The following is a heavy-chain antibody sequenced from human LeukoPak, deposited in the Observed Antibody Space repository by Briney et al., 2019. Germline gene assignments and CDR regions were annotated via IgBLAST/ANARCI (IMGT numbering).Heavy chain of an antibody. Sequence: SETLSLTCTVSGAPIPYSGPYYWSWIRQPAGKRLEYIGSVYSSGKTYYNPSLKSRVTISVDTSKNQFSLKLSSVTAADTAVYYCAGGPTSSQGTFDYWGQGTLVTVSS. CDR3: AGGPTSSQGTFDY. CDR2: VYSSGKT. CDR1: GAPIPYSGPYY. J-gene: IGHJ4*02. D-gene: IGHD2-2*01. V-gene: IGHV4-39*07.